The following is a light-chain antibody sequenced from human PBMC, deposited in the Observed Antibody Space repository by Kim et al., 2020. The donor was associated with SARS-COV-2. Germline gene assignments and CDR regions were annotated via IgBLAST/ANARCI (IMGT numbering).Light chain of an antibody. CDR1: SSDVGHYNS. J-gene: IGLJ1*01. CDR2: GVY. V-gene: IGLV2-8*01. Sequence: SVTISCTGTSSDVGHYNSVSWYQQHPGKAPKLMIYGVYKRPSGVPDRFSGSKSGNTASLTVSGLQAEDEADYYCSSYAGSDNYVFGTGTKVTVL. CDR3: SSYAGSDNYV.